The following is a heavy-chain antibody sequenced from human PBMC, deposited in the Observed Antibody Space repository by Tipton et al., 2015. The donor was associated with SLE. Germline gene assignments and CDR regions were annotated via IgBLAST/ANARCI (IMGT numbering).Heavy chain of an antibody. CDR1: F. J-gene: IGHJ4*02. CDR3: ARGGGYVGY. Sequence: FRSYIRQPPGKGLEWIGEVDHSGSTNYNPSLKSRVAFSVDTSKNQFSLKLTSVTAADTAVYYCARGGGYVGYWGQGTLVTVSS. D-gene: IGHD2-15*01. CDR2: VDHSGST. V-gene: IGHV4-34*01.